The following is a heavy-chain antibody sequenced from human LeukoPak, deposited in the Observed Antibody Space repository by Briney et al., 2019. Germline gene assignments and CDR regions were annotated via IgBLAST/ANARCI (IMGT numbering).Heavy chain of an antibody. J-gene: IGHJ3*02. D-gene: IGHD6-19*01. CDR2: INPSGGST. CDR3: ARGFWDSSGWYDAFDI. V-gene: IGHV1-46*01. Sequence: ASVKVSCKASGYTFTSYYMHWVRQAPGQGLEWMGIINPSGGSTSYAQKFQGRVTMTRDMSTSTVYMELSSLRSEDTAVYYCARGFWDSSGWYDAFDIWGQGTMVTVSS. CDR1: GYTFTSYY.